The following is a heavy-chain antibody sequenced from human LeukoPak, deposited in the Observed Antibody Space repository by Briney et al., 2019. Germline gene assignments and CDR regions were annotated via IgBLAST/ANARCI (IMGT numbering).Heavy chain of an antibody. CDR3: AITTIAVAGLDAFDI. Sequence: GASVKVSCKASGYTFTSYDINWVRQATGQGLEWMGWMNPNSGNTGYAQKFQGRVTMTRNTSISTAYMELSSLRSEDTAMYYCAITTIAVAGLDAFDIWGQGTMVTVSS. CDR1: GYTFTSYD. V-gene: IGHV1-8*01. CDR2: MNPNSGNT. D-gene: IGHD6-19*01. J-gene: IGHJ3*02.